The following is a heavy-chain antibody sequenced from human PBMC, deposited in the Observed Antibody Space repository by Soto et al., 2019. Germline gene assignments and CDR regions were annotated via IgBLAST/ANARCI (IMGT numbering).Heavy chain of an antibody. D-gene: IGHD6-19*01. J-gene: IGHJ4*02. CDR1: GYTFTSYG. CDR2: ISAYNGNT. CDR3: ARDRDSSGWYMGLYYFDY. V-gene: IGHV1-18*01. Sequence: ASVKVSCKASGYTFTSYGISWVRQAPGQGLEWMGWISAYNGNTNYAQKLQGRVTMTTDTSTSTAYMELRSLRSDDTAVYYCARDRDSSGWYMGLYYFDYWGQGTLVTVSS.